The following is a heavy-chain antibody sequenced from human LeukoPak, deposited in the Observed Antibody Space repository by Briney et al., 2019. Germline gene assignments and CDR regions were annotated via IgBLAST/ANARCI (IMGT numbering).Heavy chain of an antibody. D-gene: IGHD4-17*01. J-gene: IGHJ4*02. Sequence: GGSLRLSCAASGFTFSSHAMHWVRQAPGKGLEWVAVITYDGRNEYYADSVKGRFTISRDNAKSSLILQMNSLRDEDTAVYYCARDQHGDYRFDYWGQGTPVTVST. V-gene: IGHV3-30*04. CDR3: ARDQHGDYRFDY. CDR2: ITYDGRNE. CDR1: GFTFSSHA.